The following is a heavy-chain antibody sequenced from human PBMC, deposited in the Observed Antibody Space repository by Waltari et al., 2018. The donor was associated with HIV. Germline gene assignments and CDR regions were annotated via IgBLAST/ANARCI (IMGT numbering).Heavy chain of an antibody. J-gene: IGHJ4*02. CDR2: IYYSGTA. Sequence: QLHLQESGPGLVKPSETLSLTCSVSGASISSSSYYWAWIRQPPGKGLEWIGAIYYSGTAYYNPSVKSRVSASLDASKNELSLKLTPVTATDTALYYCARLRFHSLYYFDSWGPGILVTVSS. CDR3: ARLRFHSLYYFDS. CDR1: GASISSSSYY. V-gene: IGHV4-39*01. D-gene: IGHD3-16*01.